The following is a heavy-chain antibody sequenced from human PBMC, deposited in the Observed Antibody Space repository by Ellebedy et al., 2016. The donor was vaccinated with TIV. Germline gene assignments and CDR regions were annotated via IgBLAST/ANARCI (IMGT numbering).Heavy chain of an antibody. CDR3: ARGPRYCTSTSCPRDFDY. J-gene: IGHJ4*02. Sequence: AASVKVSCKASGYTFTGYYMHWVRQAPGQGLEWMGGIIPIFRTTNYAQKFQGRVTITADESTSTAYMELSSLRSEDTAVYYCARGPRYCTSTSCPRDFDYWGQGTLVTVSS. V-gene: IGHV1-69*13. CDR2: IIPIFRTT. CDR1: GYTFTGYY. D-gene: IGHD2-2*01.